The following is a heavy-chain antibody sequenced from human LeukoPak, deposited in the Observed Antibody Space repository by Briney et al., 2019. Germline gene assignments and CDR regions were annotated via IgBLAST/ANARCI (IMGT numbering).Heavy chain of an antibody. CDR1: GGSFSGYY. V-gene: IGHV4-34*01. J-gene: IGHJ5*02. CDR2: INHSGST. Sequence: PSETLSLTCAVYGGSFSGYYWSWLRQPPGKGLEWIGEINHSGSTNYNPSLKSRVTISVDTSKNQFSLKLSSVTAADTAVYYCARGGAYCSGGSCYSGRWFDPWGQGTLVTVSS. D-gene: IGHD2-15*01. CDR3: ARGGAYCSGGSCYSGRWFDP.